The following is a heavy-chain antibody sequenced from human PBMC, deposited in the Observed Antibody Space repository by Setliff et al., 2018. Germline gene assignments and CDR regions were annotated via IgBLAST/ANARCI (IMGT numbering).Heavy chain of an antibody. D-gene: IGHD6-19*01. CDR2: INRRGST. CDR1: GGSVNSGYDN. J-gene: IGHJ6*03. Sequence: KASETLSLTCTVSGGSVNSGYDNWNWLRQPAGKGLEWIGNINRRGSTNFTPSLKSRVTISLDTSKNQFSLNLTSVTAADTAVYYCARATSGWYSAYYYYMDVWGKGTTVTSP. CDR3: ARATSGWYSAYYYYMDV. V-gene: IGHV4-61*09.